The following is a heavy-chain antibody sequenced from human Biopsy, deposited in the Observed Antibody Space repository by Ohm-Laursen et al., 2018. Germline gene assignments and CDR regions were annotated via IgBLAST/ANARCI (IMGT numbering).Heavy chain of an antibody. CDR2: ISSGGTTI. D-gene: IGHD4-23*01. CDR1: GFPFSDYY. Sequence: GSLRLSCTAPGFPFSDYYMRWIRQAPGKGLEWVSYISSGGTTIYYADSVKGRFTISRDNAKNSLYLQMHSLRAEDTAVYYCARDTRWSPYSMDVWGQGTTVTVSS. V-gene: IGHV3-11*01. CDR3: ARDTRWSPYSMDV. J-gene: IGHJ6*02.